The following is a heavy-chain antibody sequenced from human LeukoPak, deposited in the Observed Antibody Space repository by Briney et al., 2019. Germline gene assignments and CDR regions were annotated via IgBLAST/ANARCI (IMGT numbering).Heavy chain of an antibody. CDR3: VGSLGY. CDR2: IKQDSSAS. CDR1: GFTFSHYW. J-gene: IGHJ4*02. V-gene: IGHV3-7*01. Sequence: PGGSLRLSCEASGFTFSHYWMSWVRQVPGKGPEWVANIKQDSSASFYLDSMKGRVTISRDNAKNSLYSQMYSLRVEDTAVYYCVGSLGYWGQGTLVTVSS.